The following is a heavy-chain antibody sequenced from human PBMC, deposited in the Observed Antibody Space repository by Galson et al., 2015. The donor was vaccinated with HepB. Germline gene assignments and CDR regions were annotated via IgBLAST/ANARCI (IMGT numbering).Heavy chain of an antibody. D-gene: IGHD3-9*01. Sequence: LSLTCTVSGGSISSYYWSWIRQPPGKGLEWIGYIYYSGSTNYNPSLKSRVTISVDTSKNQFSLKLGSVTAADTAVYYCAGTNYDILTGYYTTRNYYYYYMDVWGKGTTVTVSS. CDR3: AGTNYDILTGYYTTRNYYYYYMDV. J-gene: IGHJ6*03. CDR1: GGSISSYY. V-gene: IGHV4-59*08. CDR2: IYYSGST.